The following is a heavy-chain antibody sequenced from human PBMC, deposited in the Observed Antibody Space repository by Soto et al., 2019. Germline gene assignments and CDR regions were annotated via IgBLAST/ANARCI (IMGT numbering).Heavy chain of an antibody. V-gene: IGHV1-18*01. D-gene: IGHD1-20*01. CDR1: GYTFTDFG. CDR2: ISGYNGDS. J-gene: IGHJ4*02. Sequence: ASVKVSCKTSGYTFTDFGVSWVRQAPGQGLEWMGCISGYNGDSNYAQTFQGRVTMTTGTSTSTAYMEVRSLNSDDTAVYYCARGVRYNWNVGHYLDYWGQGTLVTVSS. CDR3: ARGVRYNWNVGHYLDY.